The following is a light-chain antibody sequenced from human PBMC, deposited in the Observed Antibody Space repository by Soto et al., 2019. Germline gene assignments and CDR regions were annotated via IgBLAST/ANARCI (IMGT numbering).Light chain of an antibody. J-gene: IGLJ1*01. Sequence: ALTQPASVSGSPGHSIAISFTGTRSDVGAYNYVSWYQQHPGKAPKLMISEVTNRPSGVSDRFSGSKSGNTASLTISGLQAEDEADYYCSSFTSRFTFVFGTVKKVTV. CDR1: RSDVGAYNY. V-gene: IGLV2-14*01. CDR2: EVT. CDR3: SSFTSRFTFV.